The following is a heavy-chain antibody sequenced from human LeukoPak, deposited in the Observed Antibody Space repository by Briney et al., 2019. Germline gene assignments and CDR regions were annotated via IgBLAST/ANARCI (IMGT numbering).Heavy chain of an antibody. Sequence: TPETLSLTCAVSGGSISSSPYYWGWIRQPPGKGLVWIGSIYYSGTTHYNPSLESRVTISVDTSKNQFSLKLASVTAAYTAIYYGAKGAGGFSYYIWFDPWGQGTLVTVSS. CDR3: AKGAGGFSYYIWFDP. CDR1: GGSISSSPYY. V-gene: IGHV4-39*07. J-gene: IGHJ5*02. CDR2: IYYSGTT. D-gene: IGHD5-18*01.